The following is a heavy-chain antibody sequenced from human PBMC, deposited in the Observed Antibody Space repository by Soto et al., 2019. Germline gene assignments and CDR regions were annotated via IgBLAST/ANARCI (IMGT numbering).Heavy chain of an antibody. J-gene: IGHJ1*01. V-gene: IGHV1-18*01. CDR2: IIPYYGKT. CDR3: AAARPVYFQY. Sequence: ASVKVSCKASGGTFTSYAISWVRQAPGQGLEWMGGIIPYYGKTNYAQKLQGRVTMTADKSTSTAYMELRSLRSDDTAVYYCAAARPVYFQYWGQGTLVTVYS. CDR1: GGTFTSYA. D-gene: IGHD6-13*01.